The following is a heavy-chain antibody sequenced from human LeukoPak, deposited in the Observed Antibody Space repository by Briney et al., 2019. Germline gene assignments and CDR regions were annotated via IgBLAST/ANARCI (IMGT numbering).Heavy chain of an antibody. Sequence: ASVKGSCKASGYSFTRYGISWVREAPGRGLEWVGYISAYDGETRYAQKFQGRVTLTTDTSTGTVYMEMRRLRSDDTAVYYCARGGKNYFDFWGQGTLVTVSS. CDR1: GYSFTRYG. CDR2: ISAYDGET. V-gene: IGHV1-18*01. D-gene: IGHD1-26*01. J-gene: IGHJ4*02. CDR3: ARGGKNYFDF.